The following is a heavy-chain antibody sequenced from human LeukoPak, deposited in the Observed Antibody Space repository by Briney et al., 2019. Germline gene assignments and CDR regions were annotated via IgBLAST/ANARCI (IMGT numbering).Heavy chain of an antibody. Sequence: ASVKVSCKASGYTFTGYYMHWVRQAPGQGLEWMGWINPNSGGTNYAQKFQGRVTMTRDTSISTAYMEPSRLRSDDTAVYYCARSITIFGVVTNYWGQGTLVTVSS. J-gene: IGHJ4*02. D-gene: IGHD3-3*01. CDR1: GYTFTGYY. CDR3: ARSITIFGVVTNY. CDR2: INPNSGGT. V-gene: IGHV1-2*02.